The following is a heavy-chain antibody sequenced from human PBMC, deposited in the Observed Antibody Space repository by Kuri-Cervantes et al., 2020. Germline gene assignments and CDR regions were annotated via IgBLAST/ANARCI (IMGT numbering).Heavy chain of an antibody. CDR3: SKGGGGPQQLNY. D-gene: IGHD2-15*01. J-gene: IGHJ4*02. V-gene: IGHV3-23*01. Sequence: GGSLRLSCAASGFTVSSNYMSWVRQAPGKGLEWVSAISGSGDRTWYRDSVKGRFTISRDNSKSTLYVQMNSLRAEDTAIYYCSKGGGGPQQLNYWGQGTLVTVSS. CDR1: GFTVSSNY. CDR2: ISGSGDRT.